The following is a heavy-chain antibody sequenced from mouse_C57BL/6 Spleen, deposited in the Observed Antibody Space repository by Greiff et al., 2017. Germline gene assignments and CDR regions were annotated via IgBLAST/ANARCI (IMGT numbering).Heavy chain of an antibody. CDR2: IYPGDGDT. J-gene: IGHJ2*01. Sequence: VQLQQSGPELVKPGASVKISCKASGYAFSSSWMNWVKQRPGKGLEWIGRIYPGDGDTNYNGKFKGKATLTADKSSSTAYMQLSSLTSEDCAVYFCARKDGSSFDYWGQGTTLTVSS. CDR3: ARKDGSSFDY. CDR1: GYAFSSSW. D-gene: IGHD1-1*01. V-gene: IGHV1-82*01.